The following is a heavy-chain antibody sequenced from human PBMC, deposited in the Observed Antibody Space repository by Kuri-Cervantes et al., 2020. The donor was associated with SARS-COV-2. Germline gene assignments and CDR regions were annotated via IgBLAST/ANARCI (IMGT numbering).Heavy chain of an antibody. V-gene: IGHV3-23*03. CDR2: IYSGGSST. CDR1: GFTFSSYA. Sequence: GGSLRLSCAASGFTFSSYAMSWVRQAPGKGLEWVSVIYSGGSSTYYADSVKGRFTISRDNSKNTLYLQMNSLRAGDTAVYYCAKDSYSSGWYWFDPWGQGTLVTVS. J-gene: IGHJ5*02. D-gene: IGHD6-19*01. CDR3: AKDSYSSGWYWFDP.